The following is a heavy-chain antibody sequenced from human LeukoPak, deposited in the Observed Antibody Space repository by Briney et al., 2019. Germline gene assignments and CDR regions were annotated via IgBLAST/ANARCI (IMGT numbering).Heavy chain of an antibody. CDR2: IYYSGST. D-gene: IGHD6-19*01. Sequence: PSETLSLTCTVSGGSISSSSYYWGWIRQPPGKGLEWIGSIYYSGSTYYNPSLKSRVTISVDTSRNQFSLKLSSVTAADTAVYYCARDFLAVAGQNWFDPWGQGTLVTVSS. V-gene: IGHV4-39*02. CDR1: GGSISSSSYY. J-gene: IGHJ5*02. CDR3: ARDFLAVAGQNWFDP.